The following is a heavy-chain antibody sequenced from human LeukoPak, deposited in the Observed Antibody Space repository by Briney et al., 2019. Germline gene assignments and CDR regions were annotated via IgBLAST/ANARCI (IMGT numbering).Heavy chain of an antibody. CDR1: GFTFSSFG. CDR3: AKGSGGSGTYVPFDM. J-gene: IGHJ3*02. CDR2: ISTSDKTT. V-gene: IGHV3-23*05. Sequence: GGSLRLSCAASGFTFSSFGMSWARQAPGKGLEWVPIISTSDKTTHYADSVRGRFTISRDNSKSMLYLHMNSLRAEDTALYYCAKGSGGSGTYVPFDMWGQGTMVTVSA. D-gene: IGHD2-15*01.